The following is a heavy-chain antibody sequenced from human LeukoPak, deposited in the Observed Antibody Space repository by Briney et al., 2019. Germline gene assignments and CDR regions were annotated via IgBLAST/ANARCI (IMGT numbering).Heavy chain of an antibody. V-gene: IGHV4-61*02. J-gene: IGHJ3*02. D-gene: IGHD1-26*01. CDR3: AREGYSGSYYSAFDI. Sequence: SETASLICTVSGGSISSSSYYWGWIRQPAGKGLEWIGRIYTSGSTNYNPSLKSRVTISVDTSKNQFSLKLSSVTAADTAVYYCAREGYSGSYYSAFDIWGQGTMVTVSS. CDR2: IYTSGST. CDR1: GGSISSSSYY.